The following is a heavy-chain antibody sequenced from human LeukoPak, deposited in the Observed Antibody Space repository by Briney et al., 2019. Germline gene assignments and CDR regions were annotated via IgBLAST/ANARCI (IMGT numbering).Heavy chain of an antibody. CDR3: AKDGGVVGYYDSSGYYAL. J-gene: IGHJ4*02. D-gene: IGHD3-22*01. Sequence: GRSLRLSCAASGFTFSSYAMSWVRQAPGKGLEWVSAISGSGGSTYYADSVKGRFTISRDNSKNTLYLQMNSLRAEDTAVYYCAKDGGVVGYYDSSGYYALGGQGTLVTVSS. V-gene: IGHV3-23*01. CDR1: GFTFSSYA. CDR2: ISGSGGST.